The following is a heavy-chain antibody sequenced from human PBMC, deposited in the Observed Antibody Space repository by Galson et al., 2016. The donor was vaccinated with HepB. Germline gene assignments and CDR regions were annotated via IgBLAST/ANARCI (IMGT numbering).Heavy chain of an antibody. D-gene: IGHD6-25*01. CDR1: GGSFGRYSYY. CDR3: WRIVTAVPVADY. V-gene: IGHV4-61*02. CDR2: IYSHGTT. Sequence: TLSLTCSVSGGSFGRYSYYWTWIRQPVGKGLEWIGRIYSHGTTNYNPSLKSRVSISVDRSMTRFSLDLMSVTVADTGVYCCWRIVTAVPVADYLGQGTLATVFS. J-gene: IGHJ4*02.